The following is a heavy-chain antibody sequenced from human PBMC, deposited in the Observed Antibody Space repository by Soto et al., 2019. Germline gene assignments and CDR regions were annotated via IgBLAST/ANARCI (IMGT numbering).Heavy chain of an antibody. V-gene: IGHV3-30*04. J-gene: IGHJ4*02. CDR1: EFTFSTYA. D-gene: IGHD1-26*01. CDR3: ARTIVGATVRFDY. Sequence: PGGSLRLSCAASEFTFSTYAMHWVRQAPGKGLEWVAVISFEGRSQYYADSVRGRFTISRDNAKNLLYLQMDSLRAEDTAVYYCARTIVGATVRFDYWGQGTQVTVSS. CDR2: ISFEGRSQ.